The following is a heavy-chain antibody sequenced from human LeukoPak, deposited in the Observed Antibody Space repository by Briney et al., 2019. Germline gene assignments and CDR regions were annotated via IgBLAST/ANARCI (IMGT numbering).Heavy chain of an antibody. Sequence: SETLSLTCTVSGGSISSYYWSWIRQPPGKGLEWIGNMYDSGSTNYNPSLKSRVTISVDTSKNQCSLKLSSVTAADTAVYYCARQSISGSSLSYFDYWGQGTLVNVSS. D-gene: IGHD3-22*01. V-gene: IGHV4-59*01. J-gene: IGHJ4*02. CDR3: ARQSISGSSLSYFDY. CDR2: MYDSGST. CDR1: GGSISSYY.